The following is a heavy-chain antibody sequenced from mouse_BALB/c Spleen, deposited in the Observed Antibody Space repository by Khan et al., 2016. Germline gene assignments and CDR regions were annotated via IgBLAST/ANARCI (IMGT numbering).Heavy chain of an antibody. CDR2: ISSGGSYT. J-gene: IGHJ2*01. CDR1: GFTFSSYT. Sequence: EVQLVESGGGLVKPGGSLKLSCAASGFTFSSYTMSWVRQTPEKRLEWVATISSGGSYTYYPDSVKGRFTISRDNAKNTLYLQMSSLKSEDTAMYYCTRDHGSYFDYWGQGTTLTVSS. D-gene: IGHD2-2*01. V-gene: IGHV5-6-4*01. CDR3: TRDHGSYFDY.